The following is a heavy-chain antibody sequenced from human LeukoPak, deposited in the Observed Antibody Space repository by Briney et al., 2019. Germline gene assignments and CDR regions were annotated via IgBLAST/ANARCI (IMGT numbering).Heavy chain of an antibody. J-gene: IGHJ4*02. V-gene: IGHV3-23*01. CDR2: IISSGATT. CDR3: IPIVTRDLDY. D-gene: IGHD1-26*01. Sequence: GGSLRLSCAASGFTFRSYTMSWVRQAPGRGLEWVSGIISSGATTYYADSVKGRFTISRDNSKNTLYLQMNSLRAEDTALYYCIPIVTRDLDYWGQGTLVIVSS. CDR1: GFTFRSYT.